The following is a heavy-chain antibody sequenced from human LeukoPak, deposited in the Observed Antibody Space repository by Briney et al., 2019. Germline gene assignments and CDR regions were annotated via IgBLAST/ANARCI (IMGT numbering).Heavy chain of an antibody. CDR1: GGPISSHY. Sequence: SETLSLTCTVSGGPISSHYWSWIRQPPGKGLEWIGYIYYSGSTNYNPSLKSRVTISVDTSKNQFSLKLSSVTAADTAVYYCARALSQQLVHWFDPWGQGTLVTVSS. V-gene: IGHV4-59*11. CDR3: ARALSQQLVHWFDP. J-gene: IGHJ5*02. CDR2: IYYSGST. D-gene: IGHD6-13*01.